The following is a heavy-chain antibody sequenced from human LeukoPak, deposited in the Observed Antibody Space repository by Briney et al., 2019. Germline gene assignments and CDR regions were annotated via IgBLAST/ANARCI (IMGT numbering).Heavy chain of an antibody. CDR3: ARGDVLRFLEWLLYFDY. D-gene: IGHD3-3*01. J-gene: IGHJ4*02. CDR2: MNPNSGNT. Sequence: GASVKVSCKASGYTFTSYDINWLRQATGQGLEWMGWMNPNSGNTGYAQKFQGRVTMTRNTSMSTAYMELSSLRSEDTAVYYCARGDVLRFLEWLLYFDYWGQGTLVTVSS. V-gene: IGHV1-8*01. CDR1: GYTFTSYD.